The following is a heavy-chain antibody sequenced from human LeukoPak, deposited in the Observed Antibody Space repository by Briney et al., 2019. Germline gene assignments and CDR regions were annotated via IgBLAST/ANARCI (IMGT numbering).Heavy chain of an antibody. CDR2: ISSSSSYI. V-gene: IGHV3-21*01. D-gene: IGHD3-10*01. J-gene: IGHJ4*02. CDR3: ARDIYGSGSYYAY. CDR1: GFTFSSYS. Sequence: GGSLRLSCAASGFTFSSYSMNWVRQAPGKGLEWVSSISSSSSYIYYADSVKGRFTISRHNAKNSLYRQMNSLRAADTAVYYCARDIYGSGSYYAYWGQGTLVTVSS.